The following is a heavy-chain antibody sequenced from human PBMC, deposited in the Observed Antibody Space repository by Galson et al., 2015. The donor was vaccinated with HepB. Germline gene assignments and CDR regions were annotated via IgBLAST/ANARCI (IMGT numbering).Heavy chain of an antibody. D-gene: IGHD3-22*01. V-gene: IGHV1-3*01. CDR3: ARDTFISPHEGGYYSFDY. Sequence: SVKVSCKASGYTFTTYAIHWVRQAPGQRLEWMGWINGGNGNTRSSQKYQGRVTFTRDTSATTAYMELRRLRSEDTAVYYCARDTFISPHEGGYYSFDYWGQGTLVTVSS. CDR2: INGGNGNT. J-gene: IGHJ4*02. CDR1: GYTFTTYA.